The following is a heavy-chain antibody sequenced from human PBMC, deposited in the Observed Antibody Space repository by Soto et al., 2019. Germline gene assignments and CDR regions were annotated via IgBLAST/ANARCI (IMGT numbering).Heavy chain of an antibody. V-gene: IGHV3-23*01. J-gene: IGHJ4*02. Sequence: EVQLLESGGGLVQPGGSLRLSCAASGFTFSSYAMTWVRQAPGKGLEWVSVISDSDNATYYADSVKGRFTISRDNSKNTLYLQFYSLRAEDTAVYYCAKGVSSSAWSASDNWGQGTLVTVSS. CDR3: AKGVSSSAWSASDN. CDR1: GFTFSSYA. D-gene: IGHD6-19*01. CDR2: ISDSDNAT.